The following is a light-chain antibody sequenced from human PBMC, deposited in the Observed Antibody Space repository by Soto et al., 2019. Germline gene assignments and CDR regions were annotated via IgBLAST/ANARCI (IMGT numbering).Light chain of an antibody. Sequence: IWMTQSPSLLSASTGDRVTITCRASQGISSYLAWYQQKPGKAPNLLIFDASTLETGVPSRFSGSEAETEFTLTISGLQPDDFATYYCQQYNSYPWTFGQGTKVDI. V-gene: IGKV1-8*01. CDR1: QGISSY. J-gene: IGKJ1*01. CDR2: DAS. CDR3: QQYNSYPWT.